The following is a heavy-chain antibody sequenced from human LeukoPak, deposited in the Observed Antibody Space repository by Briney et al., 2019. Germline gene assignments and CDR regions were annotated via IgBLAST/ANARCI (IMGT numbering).Heavy chain of an antibody. CDR1: EFTFSAYA. CDR3: TAIRPDY. D-gene: IGHD2-21*02. V-gene: IGHV3-30*02. J-gene: IGHJ4*02. CDR2: IESDGNNS. Sequence: GGSLRLSCEASEFTFSAYAMHWVRQAPGKGLEWVSSIESDGNNSSYSDSVKGRFTISRDDANNILYLQMNSLRAEDTAVYFCTAIRPDYWGQGTVVTVSS.